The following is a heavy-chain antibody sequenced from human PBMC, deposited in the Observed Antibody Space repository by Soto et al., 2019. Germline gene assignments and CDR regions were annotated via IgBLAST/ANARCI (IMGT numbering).Heavy chain of an antibody. D-gene: IGHD1-26*01. J-gene: IGHJ6*01. CDR2: ISYDSTKT. CDR1: GFTFNSYG. Sequence: QVQLVESGGGVVQPGRSLRLSCAASGFTFNSYGMHWVRQGPGNGLEWVAFISYDSTKTYYADSVKGRFTISRDNSNSALYVQMNSLTGEDTDVYYCARTRSAWSDFHYYSLDVW. CDR3: ARTRSAWSDFHYYSLDV. V-gene: IGHV3-30*03.